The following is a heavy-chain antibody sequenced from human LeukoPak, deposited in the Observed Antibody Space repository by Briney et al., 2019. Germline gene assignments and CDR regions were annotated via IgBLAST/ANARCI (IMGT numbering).Heavy chain of an antibody. Sequence: GGSLRLSCAASGFTFSSYSMNWVRQAPGKGLEWVSSISSSSSYIYYADSVKGRFTISRDNAKNSLYLQMNSPRAEDTAVNYCARDLWYSGYDPPYWGQGTLVTVSS. CDR3: ARDLWYSGYDPPY. J-gene: IGHJ4*02. D-gene: IGHD5-12*01. CDR1: GFTFSSYS. V-gene: IGHV3-21*01. CDR2: ISSSSSYI.